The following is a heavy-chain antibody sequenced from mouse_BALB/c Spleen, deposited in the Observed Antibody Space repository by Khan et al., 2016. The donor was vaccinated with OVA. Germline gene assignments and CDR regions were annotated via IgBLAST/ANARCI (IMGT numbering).Heavy chain of an antibody. D-gene: IGHD2-10*01. CDR2: IWSDGSA. V-gene: IGHV2-6-1*01. CDR3: ARQTYYHYYIMDY. Sequence: QVQLKESGPGPVAPSQSLSITCTISGFSLTNYGVHWVRQPPGKGLEWLGVIWSDGSATYTSALKSRLSISKDNSKNQVFLKMNSLQTDDTAMYYCARQTYYHYYIMDYWGQGTSVTVSS. CDR1: GFSLTNYG. J-gene: IGHJ4*01.